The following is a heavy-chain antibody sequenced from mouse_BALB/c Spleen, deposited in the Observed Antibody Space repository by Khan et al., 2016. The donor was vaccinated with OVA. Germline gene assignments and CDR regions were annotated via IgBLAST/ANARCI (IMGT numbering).Heavy chain of an antibody. J-gene: IGHJ2*01. CDR2: IFPGGGST. CDR1: GYTFTNYW. V-gene: IGHV1-63*02. Sequence: VQLQQSGAELVRPGTSVKMSCKAAGYTFTNYWIGWVKQRPGHGLEWIGDIFPGGGSTKYNEKFKGKATLTEDTSPSTAYMQLNSLTSEDSAIYYCASRGAARATWDYLDYWGQGTTLTVSS. D-gene: IGHD3-1*01. CDR3: ASRGAARATWDYLDY.